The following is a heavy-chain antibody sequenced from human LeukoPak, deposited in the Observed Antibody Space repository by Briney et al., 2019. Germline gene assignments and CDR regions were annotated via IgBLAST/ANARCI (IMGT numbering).Heavy chain of an antibody. CDR3: AKDGTTVTAGRGYFDY. D-gene: IGHD4-17*01. CDR1: GFTFTNYG. Sequence: PGGSLRLSCVASGFTFTNYGMHWVRQAPGKGLDWVAFVRYDGGNKYYADSVKGRFTISRDNSKNTLYLQLNSLRTEDMAVYYCAKDGTTVTAGRGYFDYWGGEPWSPSLQ. V-gene: IGHV3-30*02. CDR2: VRYDGGNK. J-gene: IGHJ4*02.